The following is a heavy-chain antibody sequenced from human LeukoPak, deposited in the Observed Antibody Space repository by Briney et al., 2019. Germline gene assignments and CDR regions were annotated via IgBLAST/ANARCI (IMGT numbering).Heavy chain of an antibody. J-gene: IGHJ4*02. CDR1: RYDINSVYY. V-gene: IGHV4-38-2*02. CDR3: ARAGGYYGSGSFLDY. D-gene: IGHD3-10*01. Sequence: SETLSLTCTVSRYDINSVYYWGWIRQPPGKGLEWVGSIYHSGSTYYNASLKSRVTISMDTSRNKFSLNLNSVTAADTAVYYCARAGGYYGSGSFLDYWGQGLLVTVSS. CDR2: IYHSGST.